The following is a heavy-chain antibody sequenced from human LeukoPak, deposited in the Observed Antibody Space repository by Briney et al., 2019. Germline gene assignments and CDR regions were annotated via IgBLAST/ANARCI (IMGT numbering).Heavy chain of an antibody. J-gene: IGHJ5*02. CDR1: GFNVSSNY. CDR2: ISGSGGRT. V-gene: IGHV3-23*01. CDR3: AKVTFEGVDP. Sequence: GGSLRLSCAASGFNVSSNYMSWVRQAPGRGLEWVSGISGSGGRTYYADSVKGRFTISRDNSKNTLYLQMNSLRAEDTAVYYCAKVTFEGVDPWGQGTLVTVSS. D-gene: IGHD2/OR15-2a*01.